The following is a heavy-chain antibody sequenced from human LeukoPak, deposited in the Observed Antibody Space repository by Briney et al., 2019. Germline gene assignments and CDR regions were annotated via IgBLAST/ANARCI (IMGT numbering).Heavy chain of an antibody. CDR3: ARGLGLSSGWYFDY. V-gene: IGHV4-34*01. CDR2: INHSGST. J-gene: IGHJ4*02. D-gene: IGHD6-19*01. Sequence: PSETLSLTCAVYGGSFSGYYWSWIRQPPGKGLEGIGEINHSGSTNYNPSLKSRVTISVDTSKNQFSLKLSSVTAADTAVYYCARGLGLSSGWYFDYWGQGTLVTVSS. CDR1: GGSFSGYY.